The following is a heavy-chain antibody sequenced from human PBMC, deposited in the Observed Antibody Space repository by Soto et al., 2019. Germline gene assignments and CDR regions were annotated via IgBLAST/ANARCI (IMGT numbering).Heavy chain of an antibody. D-gene: IGHD3-3*01. V-gene: IGHV1-2*02. CDR1: GYTFTGYY. CDR2: INPNSGGT. CDR3: ARDNYDFWSGSRDNWFDP. J-gene: IGHJ5*02. Sequence: ASVKVSCKASGYTFTGYYMHWVRQAPGQGLEWMGWINPNSGGTNHAQKFQGRVTMTRDTSISTAYMELSRLRSDDTAVYYCARDNYDFWSGSRDNWFDPWGQGTLVTVSP.